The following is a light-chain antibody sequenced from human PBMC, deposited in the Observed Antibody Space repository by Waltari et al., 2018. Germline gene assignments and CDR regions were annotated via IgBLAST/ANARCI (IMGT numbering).Light chain of an antibody. V-gene: IGKV4-1*01. J-gene: IGKJ2*01. CDR1: QSLLYNSNNKNY. Sequence: DIVMTQSPDSLPVSLGETATPSCRPSQSLLYNSNNKNYLAWYQQKPGQPPKLLFSWASTRESGVPERFSGRGSGTDFTLTISSLQPEDVAVYYCQQYYAIPYTFGQGTKLELK. CDR2: WAS. CDR3: QQYYAIPYT.